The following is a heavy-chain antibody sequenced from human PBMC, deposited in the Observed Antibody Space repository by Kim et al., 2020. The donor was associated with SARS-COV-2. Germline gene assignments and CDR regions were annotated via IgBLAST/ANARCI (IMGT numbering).Heavy chain of an antibody. Sequence: GGSLRLSCAASGFPFSSYDMHWVRQATGESLEWVSAIGTAGDTYYSGSVKGRFTVSRENAKNSLYLQMNSLRAGDTAVYYCARVYYGSGCYWGGMHVWGQGTTVTVTS. D-gene: IGHD3-10*01. CDR1: GFPFSSYD. CDR3: ARVYYGSGCYWGGMHV. CDR2: IGTAGDT. V-gene: IGHV3-13*01. J-gene: IGHJ6*02.